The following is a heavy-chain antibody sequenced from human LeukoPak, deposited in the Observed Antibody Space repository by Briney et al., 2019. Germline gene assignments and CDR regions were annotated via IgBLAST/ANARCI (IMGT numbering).Heavy chain of an antibody. Sequence: SETLSLTCAVYGGSYSGYYWCWIRQPPGKGLEWIGEINHSGSTNYNPSLKSRVTISVDTSKNQFSLKLSSVTAADTAVYYCAGVGNPRDFDYWGQGTLVTVSS. CDR1: GGSYSGYY. CDR3: AGVGNPRDFDY. CDR2: INHSGST. V-gene: IGHV4-34*01. J-gene: IGHJ4*02. D-gene: IGHD1-14*01.